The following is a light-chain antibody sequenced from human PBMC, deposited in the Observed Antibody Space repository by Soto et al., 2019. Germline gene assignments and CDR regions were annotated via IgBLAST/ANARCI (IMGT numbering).Light chain of an antibody. V-gene: IGLV2-23*01. CDR3: CSYAGNSLWV. Sequence: QSALTQPASVSGSPGQSITISCTGTSSDVGSYNLVSWYQQHPGKAPKLMIYEGSKGPSGVSNRFSGSRSGNTASLTISGLQAEDEADYYCCSYAGNSLWVFGGGTKLTVL. CDR1: SSDVGSYNL. CDR2: EGS. J-gene: IGLJ3*02.